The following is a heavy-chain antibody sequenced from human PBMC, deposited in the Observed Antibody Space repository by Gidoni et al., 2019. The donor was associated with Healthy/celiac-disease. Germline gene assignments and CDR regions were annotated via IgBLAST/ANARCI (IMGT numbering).Heavy chain of an antibody. Sequence: QVQLVQSGAEVKKPGSSVTVSCKASGGTFSSYTISWVRQAPGQGLEWMGRIIPILGIANYAQKFQGRVTITADKSTSTAYMELSSLRSEDTAVYYCARGIAPESYGMDVWGQGTTVTVSS. J-gene: IGHJ6*02. CDR2: IIPILGIA. CDR1: GGTFSSYT. D-gene: IGHD6-13*01. V-gene: IGHV1-69*02. CDR3: ARGIAPESYGMDV.